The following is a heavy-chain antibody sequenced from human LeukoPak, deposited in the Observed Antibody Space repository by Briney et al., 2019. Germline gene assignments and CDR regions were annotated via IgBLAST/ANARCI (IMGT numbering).Heavy chain of an antibody. D-gene: IGHD6-13*01. Sequence: ASVKVSCKASGYTFTSYGISWVRQAPGQGLEWMGWISAYNGNTNYAQKFQGRVTITADESTSTAYMELSSLRSEDTAVYYCASHSSSWHHEQFDPWGQGTLVTVSS. CDR1: GYTFTSYG. CDR2: ISAYNGNT. J-gene: IGHJ5*02. CDR3: ASHSSSWHHEQFDP. V-gene: IGHV1-18*01.